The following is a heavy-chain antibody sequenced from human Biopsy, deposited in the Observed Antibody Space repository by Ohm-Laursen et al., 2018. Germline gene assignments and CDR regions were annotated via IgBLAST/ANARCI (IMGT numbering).Heavy chain of an antibody. D-gene: IGHD3-10*01. Sequence: GSSVKVSCKASGYTFTDYSLHWVRQAPGQGLEWMGWVNPNSGATNYAQKFQGRVTMTSDTSISTAYIELRRLISDDPAVYFCARDRMVTIITLVRADTFDIWGQGTLVSVSS. CDR3: ARDRMVTIITLVRADTFDI. CDR1: GYTFTDYS. V-gene: IGHV1-2*02. CDR2: VNPNSGAT. J-gene: IGHJ3*02.